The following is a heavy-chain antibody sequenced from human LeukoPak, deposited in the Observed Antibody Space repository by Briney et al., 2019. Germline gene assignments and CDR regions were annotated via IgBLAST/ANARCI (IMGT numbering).Heavy chain of an antibody. CDR3: AKPHYYGSGSYYMFDY. CDR1: GFTFSSYA. V-gene: IGHV3-23*01. J-gene: IGHJ4*02. CDR2: ISGSGGST. D-gene: IGHD3-10*01. Sequence: PGGSLRLSCAASGFTFSSYAMSWVRQAPGKGLEWVSAISGSGGSTYYADSVKGRFTISRDNSKNTLYLQMNSLRAEDTAVYYCAKPHYYGSGSYYMFDYWGQGTLVTVSS.